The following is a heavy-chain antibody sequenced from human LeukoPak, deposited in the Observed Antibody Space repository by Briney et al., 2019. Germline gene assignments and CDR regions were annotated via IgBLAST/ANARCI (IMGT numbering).Heavy chain of an antibody. J-gene: IGHJ4*02. CDR3: ARGASHTRSTHQVRY. V-gene: IGHV1-2*02. D-gene: IGHD2-2*01. CDR1: GYTFTGYY. Sequence: GASVKVSCKASGYTFTGYYMHWVRQAPGQGLEWMGWINPNSGGTNYAQKFQGRVTMTRDTSISTAYMELSRLRSDDTAVYYCARGASHTRSTHQVRYWGQGTLVTVSS. CDR2: INPNSGGT.